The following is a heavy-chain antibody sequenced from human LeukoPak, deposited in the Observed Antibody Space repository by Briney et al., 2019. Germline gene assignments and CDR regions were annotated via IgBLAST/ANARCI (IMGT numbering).Heavy chain of an antibody. D-gene: IGHD2/OR15-2a*01. CDR3: ARVRAVYELDFDY. V-gene: IGHV4-61*01. CDR1: GGSVSSGSYY. J-gene: IGHJ4*02. Sequence: SETLSLTCTVSGGSVSSGSYYWSWIRQPPGKGLEWIGYIYYSGSTNYNPSLKSRATISVDTSKNQFSLKLSSVTAADPAVYYCARVRAVYELDFDYWGQGTLVTVSS. CDR2: IYYSGST.